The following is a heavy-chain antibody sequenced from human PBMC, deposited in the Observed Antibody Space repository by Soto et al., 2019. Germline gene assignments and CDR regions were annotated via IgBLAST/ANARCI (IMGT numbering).Heavy chain of an antibody. CDR2: INNAGNT. Sequence: EVQLVESGGTLVQPGGSLRLSCAASGFDASVNYMTWVRQAPGKGLEWVSAINNAGNTFFADSVKGRFTISRDDSKNTLYLQINSLRVEDTAMYYCVRENFYYGMGVWSQGTAVTFSS. CDR1: GFDASVNY. J-gene: IGHJ6*02. V-gene: IGHV3-66*01. CDR3: VRENFYYGMGV.